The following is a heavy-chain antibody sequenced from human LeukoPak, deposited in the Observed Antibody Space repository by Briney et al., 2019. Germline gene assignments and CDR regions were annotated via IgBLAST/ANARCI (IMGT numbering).Heavy chain of an antibody. V-gene: IGHV3-23*01. CDR1: GFTFSSYA. Sequence: GGSLRLSCAASGFTFSSYAMSWVRPAPGKGLEWVSAVSGSGANTYHSDSVRGRFTISRDNSKNTLHLQMNSLRAEDTAVFYCAREPRDCTGGTCHSGGGYYFEYWGQGILVTVSS. J-gene: IGHJ4*02. CDR3: AREPRDCTGGTCHSGGGYYFEY. D-gene: IGHD2-8*02. CDR2: VSGSGANT.